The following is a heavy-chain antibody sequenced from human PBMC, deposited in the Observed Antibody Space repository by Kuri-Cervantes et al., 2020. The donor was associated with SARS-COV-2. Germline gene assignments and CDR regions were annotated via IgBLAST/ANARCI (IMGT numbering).Heavy chain of an antibody. CDR2: ISSNGGST. D-gene: IGHD6-19*01. V-gene: IGHV3-64*02. CDR1: GFTFSSYA. J-gene: IGHJ4*02. CDR3: ARDGESWPELGIVAGTPSFDY. Sequence: GESLKISCAASGFTFSSYAMHWVRQAPGKGLEYVSAISSNGGSTYYADSVKGRFTISRDNSKNTLYLQMGSLRAEDMAVYYCARDGESWPELGIVAGTPSFDYWGQGTLVTVSS.